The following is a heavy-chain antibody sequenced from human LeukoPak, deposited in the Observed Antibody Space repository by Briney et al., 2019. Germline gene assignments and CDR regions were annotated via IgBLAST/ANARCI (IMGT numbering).Heavy chain of an antibody. V-gene: IGHV4-59*08. CDR3: AIHGVYNWNDYAFDV. J-gene: IGHJ3*01. CDR1: GGSISGYF. Sequence: SETLSLTCTVSGGSISGYFWSWIRQPPGKGLEWIGYIYYSGSTSYNPSLKSRVTISVDTSKNQFSLKLTSVTAADTAVYYCAIHGVYNWNDYAFDVWGQGTVVTVSS. CDR2: IYYSGST. D-gene: IGHD1-1*01.